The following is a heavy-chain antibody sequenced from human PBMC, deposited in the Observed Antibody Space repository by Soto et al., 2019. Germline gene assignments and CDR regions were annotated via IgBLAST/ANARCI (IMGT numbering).Heavy chain of an antibody. D-gene: IGHD6-19*01. CDR2: IRSKAYGGTT. CDR3: TREKQWLVRGVDY. J-gene: IGHJ4*02. V-gene: IGHV3-49*03. Sequence: GGSLRLSCTASGFTFGDYAMSWFRQAPGKGLEWVGFIRSKAYGGTTEYAASVKGRFTISRDDSKSIAYLQMNSLKTEDTAVYYCTREKQWLVRGVDYWGQGTLVTVSS. CDR1: GFTFGDYA.